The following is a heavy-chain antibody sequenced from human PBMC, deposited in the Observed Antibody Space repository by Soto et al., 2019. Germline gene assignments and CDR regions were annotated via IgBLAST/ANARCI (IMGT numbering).Heavy chain of an antibody. CDR3: AKAGIAARRSGYFDY. CDR1: GFTFSSYA. J-gene: IGHJ4*02. V-gene: IGHV3-23*01. D-gene: IGHD6-6*01. CDR2: ISGSGGST. Sequence: PGGSLRLSCAASGFTFSSYAMSWVRQAPGKGLEWVSAISGSGGSTYYADSVKGRFTISRDNSKNTLYLQMNSLRAEDTAVYYCAKAGIAARRSGYFDYWGQGTLVTVSS.